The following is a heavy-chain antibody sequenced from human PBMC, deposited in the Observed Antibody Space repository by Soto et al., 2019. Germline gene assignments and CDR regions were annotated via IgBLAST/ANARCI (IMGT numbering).Heavy chain of an antibody. CDR3: ARAGIGYCSSTSCYAFDI. D-gene: IGHD2-2*01. V-gene: IGHV3-13*01. CDR1: GFTFSSYD. Sequence: PGGSLRLSCAASGFTFSSYDMHWVRQATGKGLEWVSAIGTAGDTYYPGSVKGRFTISRENAKNSLYLQMNSLRAGDTAVYYCARAGIGYCSSTSCYAFDIWGQGTMVTVSS. J-gene: IGHJ3*02. CDR2: IGTAGDT.